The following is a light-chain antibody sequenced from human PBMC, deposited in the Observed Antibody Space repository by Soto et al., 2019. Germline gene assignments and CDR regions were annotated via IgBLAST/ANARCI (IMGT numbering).Light chain of an antibody. CDR2: AAS. V-gene: IGKV1-9*01. CDR1: QGISNY. CDR3: QQVNSYPWT. J-gene: IGKJ1*01. Sequence: DIPLTQSPSFLSASVRDRVTITCRASQGISNYLVWYQQKPGQAPKLLIYAASTLQSGVPSRFSGSGSGTEFTLTINSLQPEDFATFYCQQVNSYPWTFGQGTKVEIK.